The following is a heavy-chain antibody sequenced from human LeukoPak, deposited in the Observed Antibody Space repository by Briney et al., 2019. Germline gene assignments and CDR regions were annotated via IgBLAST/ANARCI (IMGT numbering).Heavy chain of an antibody. CDR2: IRSKAYGGTT. Sequence: PGGSLRLSCTASGFTFGDYAMSWSRQAPGKGLEWVGFIRSKAYGGTTEYAASVKGRFTISRDDSKSIAYLQMNSLKTEDTAVYYCTREYDYGELIPDYWGQGTLVTVSS. J-gene: IGHJ4*02. D-gene: IGHD4-17*01. CDR1: GFTFGDYA. V-gene: IGHV3-49*03. CDR3: TREYDYGELIPDY.